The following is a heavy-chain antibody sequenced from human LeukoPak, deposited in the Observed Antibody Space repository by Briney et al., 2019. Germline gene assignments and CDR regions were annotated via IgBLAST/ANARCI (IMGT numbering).Heavy chain of an antibody. CDR1: GGTFSSYA. CDR3: ARAYQLPPDAFDI. CDR2: IIPIFGTA. J-gene: IGHJ3*02. V-gene: IGHV1-69*05. Sequence: GASVKVSCKASGGTFSSYAISWVRQAPGQGLEWMGRIIPIFGTANYAQKFQGRVTITTDESTSTAYMELSSLRSEDTAVYYCARAYQLPPDAFDIWGQGTMDTVSS. D-gene: IGHD2-2*01.